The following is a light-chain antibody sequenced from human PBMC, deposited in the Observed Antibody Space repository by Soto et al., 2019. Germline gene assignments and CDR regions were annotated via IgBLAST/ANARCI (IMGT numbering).Light chain of an antibody. CDR1: QSVSSSY. J-gene: IGKJ3*01. V-gene: IGKV3-20*01. CDR2: GAF. CDR3: QQYGSSPLFT. Sequence: ESVLTQSPGTLSLSPGERATLSCRASQSVSSSYLAWYQQKPGQAPRLLIYGAFSRATGIPDRFSGSGSGTDFTLTISRLEPEDFAVYYCQQYGSSPLFTFGPGTKVDIK.